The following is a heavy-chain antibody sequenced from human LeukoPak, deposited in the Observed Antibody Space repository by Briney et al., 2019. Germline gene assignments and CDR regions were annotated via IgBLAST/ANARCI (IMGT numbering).Heavy chain of an antibody. V-gene: IGHV1-46*01. CDR2: INPSGGST. D-gene: IGHD3-16*02. CDR1: GYTFTSYY. CDR3: ARLTFGGVIVVDY. Sequence: ASVKVSCKASGYTFTSYYMHWVRQAPGQGLEWMGIINPSGGSTSYAQKFQGRVTMTRDMSTSTVYMELSSLRSEDTAVYCCARLTFGGVIVVDYWGQGTLVTVSS. J-gene: IGHJ4*02.